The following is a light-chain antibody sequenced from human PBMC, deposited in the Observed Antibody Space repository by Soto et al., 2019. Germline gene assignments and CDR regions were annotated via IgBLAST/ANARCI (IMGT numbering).Light chain of an antibody. CDR1: QDIGPY. CDR3: QKYDSGPLT. V-gene: IGKV1-27*01. Sequence: DIQMTQSPSSLSASVGDRVTITCRASQDIGPYLAWYQQKSGRVPELLIYSASTLQSWVPSRFSGSGSGADFSLTISGLQPEDAATYYCQKYDSGPLTFGGGTKVDI. CDR2: SAS. J-gene: IGKJ4*01.